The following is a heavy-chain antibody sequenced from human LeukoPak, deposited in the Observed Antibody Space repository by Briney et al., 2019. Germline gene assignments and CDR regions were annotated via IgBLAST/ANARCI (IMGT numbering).Heavy chain of an antibody. J-gene: IGHJ4*02. D-gene: IGHD3-10*01. CDR1: GFTFNSYA. CDR3: AKPLVTAYYGSGTSYYFHY. CDR2: ISGSGGSA. Sequence: PGGSLRLSCAASGFTFNSYAMSWVRQTPGKGLEWVSAISGSGGSAYYTDSVKGRFTISRDNSKNTVYLQMHSLRAEDTAVYYCAKPLVTAYYGSGTSYYFHYWGQGTLVTVSS. V-gene: IGHV3-23*01.